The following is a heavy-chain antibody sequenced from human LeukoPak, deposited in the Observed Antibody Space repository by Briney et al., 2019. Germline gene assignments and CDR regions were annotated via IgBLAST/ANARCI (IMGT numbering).Heavy chain of an antibody. D-gene: IGHD3-3*01. CDR3: ARHKIASYDFWSGYYYFDY. CDR1: GGSISSYY. V-gene: IGHV4-59*08. Sequence: SETLSLTCTVSGGSISSYYWSWIRQPPGKGLEWIGYIYYSGSTNYNPSLKSRVTISVDTSKNQFSLKLSSVTAADTAVYYCARHKIASYDFWSGYYYFDYWGQGTLVTVSS. CDR2: IYYSGST. J-gene: IGHJ4*02.